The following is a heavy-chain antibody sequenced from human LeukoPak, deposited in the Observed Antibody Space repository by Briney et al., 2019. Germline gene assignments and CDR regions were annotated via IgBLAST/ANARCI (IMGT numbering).Heavy chain of an antibody. CDR3: ARAGGGSGWPGDIDL. V-gene: IGHV3-21*01. CDR1: GFTFSSYS. CDR2: ISSSSSYI. D-gene: IGHD6-19*01. J-gene: IGHJ2*01. Sequence: GGSLRLSCAASGFTFSSYSMNWVRQAPGKGLEWVSSISSSSSYIYYADSVKGRFTISRDNAKSSLYLQMNSLRAEDTAVYYCARAGGGSGWPGDIDLWGRGTLVTVSS.